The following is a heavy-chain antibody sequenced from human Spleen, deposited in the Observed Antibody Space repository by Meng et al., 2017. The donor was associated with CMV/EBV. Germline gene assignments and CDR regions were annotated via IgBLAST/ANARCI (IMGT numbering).Heavy chain of an antibody. CDR2: IYHSGST. CDR1: SFTGYY. D-gene: IGHD2-2*01. Sequence: SFTGYYVSWIRQPPGKGLEWIGVIYHSGSTSYNPSLQSRVTISVDTSKNQFSLKLSSVTAADTAVYYCARGWNRIVVIPGATTRFDLWGRGTLVTVSS. CDR3: ARGWNRIVVIPGATTRFDL. V-gene: IGHV4-34*01. J-gene: IGHJ2*01.